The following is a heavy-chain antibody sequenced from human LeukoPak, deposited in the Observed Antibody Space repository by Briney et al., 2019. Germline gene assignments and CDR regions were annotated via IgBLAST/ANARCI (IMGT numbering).Heavy chain of an antibody. Sequence: PGGSLRLSCAASGFTFSTYSMNWVRQAPGKGLEWISFISSSSSTIFYADSVKGRFTISRDNTHNFLYLQMTSLRAEDTSVYYCASFEEDSDYFDYWGQGTLVAVSS. D-gene: IGHD3-9*01. CDR1: GFTFSTYS. V-gene: IGHV3-48*04. CDR2: ISSSSSTI. CDR3: ASFEEDSDYFDY. J-gene: IGHJ4*02.